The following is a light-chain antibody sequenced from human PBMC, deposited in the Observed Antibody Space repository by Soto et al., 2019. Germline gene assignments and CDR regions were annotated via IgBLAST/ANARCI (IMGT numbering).Light chain of an antibody. CDR3: LQHYSYPFT. CDR1: QGIRDD. CDR2: DAS. J-gene: IGKJ5*01. V-gene: IGKV1-6*01. Sequence: AIQMTHSPSSLPASVGDRVTITCRASQGIRDDLAWYQQKLGRAPRLLIYDASTLQDGVPSRFSGSGSGTDFTLIISGLQAEDFATYYCLQHYSYPFTFGQGTRLEIK.